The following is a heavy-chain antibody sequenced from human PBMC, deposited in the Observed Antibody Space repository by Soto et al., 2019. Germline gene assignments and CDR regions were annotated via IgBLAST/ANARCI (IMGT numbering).Heavy chain of an antibody. Sequence: GRSLRLSCAASGFTFSNAWMNWVRQAPGKGLEWVGRIKSKTDGGTTDYAAPVKGRFSISRDDSKNTLYLQMNSLKTEDTAVYYCTTLRNMVRGSGKLYYYYYYGMDVWGQGTTVTVSS. D-gene: IGHD3-10*01. CDR1: GFTFSNAW. J-gene: IGHJ6*02. CDR3: TTLRNMVRGSGKLYYYYYYGMDV. V-gene: IGHV3-15*07. CDR2: IKSKTDGGTT.